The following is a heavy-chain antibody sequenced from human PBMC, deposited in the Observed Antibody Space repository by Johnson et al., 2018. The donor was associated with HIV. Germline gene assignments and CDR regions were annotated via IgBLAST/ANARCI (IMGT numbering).Heavy chain of an antibody. CDR1: GFTVSSNY. V-gene: IGHV3-66*01. J-gene: IGHJ3*02. CDR2: IYSGGST. D-gene: IGHD3-16*01. CDR3: AREATYYDYVWGSYACDI. Sequence: EVQLVESGGGLVQPGGSLRLSCAASGFTVSSNYMSWVRQAPGKGLEWVSVIYSGGSTYYADSVKGRFTISRDNSKNTLYLQMNSLRAEDTAVYYCAREATYYDYVWGSYACDIWGQGTMVTVSS.